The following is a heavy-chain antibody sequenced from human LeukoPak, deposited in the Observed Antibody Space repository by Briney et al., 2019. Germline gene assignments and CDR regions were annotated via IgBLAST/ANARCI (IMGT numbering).Heavy chain of an antibody. CDR1: GYTFTSYG. V-gene: IGHV1-18*01. Sequence: ASVKVSRKASGYTFTSYGISWVRQAPGQGLEWMGWISAYNGNTNYAQKLQGRVTMTTDTSTSTAYMELRSLRSDDTAVYYCARAPSGYYQENRWSAEYFQHWGQGTLVTVSS. J-gene: IGHJ1*01. D-gene: IGHD3-22*01. CDR2: ISAYNGNT. CDR3: ARAPSGYYQENRWSAEYFQH.